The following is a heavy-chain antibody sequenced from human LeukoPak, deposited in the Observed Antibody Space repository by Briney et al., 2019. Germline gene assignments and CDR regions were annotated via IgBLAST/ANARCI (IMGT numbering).Heavy chain of an antibody. Sequence: GGSLRLSCAASGFTVSSNFMSWVRQAPGEGLEWVSLIYGGGSTYYADSVKGRFTISRDNSKNTLYLQMNSLRAEDTAVYYCAAGIVAAFGVFDYWGQGTLVTVSS. CDR3: AAGIVAAFGVFDY. D-gene: IGHD1-26*01. CDR2: IYGGGST. J-gene: IGHJ4*02. CDR1: GFTVSSNF. V-gene: IGHV3-66*02.